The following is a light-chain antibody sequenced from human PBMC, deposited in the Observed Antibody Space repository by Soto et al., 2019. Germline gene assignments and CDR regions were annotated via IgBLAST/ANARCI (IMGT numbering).Light chain of an antibody. V-gene: IGLV2-14*03. CDR2: DVI. CDR1: SSDVRGYNY. J-gene: IGLJ2*01. CDR3: SSYTSSTSLEVV. Sequence: QSALTQPASVSGSPGQSITIYCTGTSSDVRGYNYVSWYQQHPGKAPKLMIYDVIHRPSGVSNRFSGSKSGNTASLTISGLQTEDEADYYCSSYTSSTSLEVVFGGGTKLTVL.